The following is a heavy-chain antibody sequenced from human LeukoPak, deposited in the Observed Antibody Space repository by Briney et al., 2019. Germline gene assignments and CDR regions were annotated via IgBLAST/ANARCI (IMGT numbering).Heavy chain of an antibody. J-gene: IGHJ4*02. CDR3: AKDFSSAFDY. D-gene: IGHD6-25*01. V-gene: IGHV3-30*18. Sequence: PGRSLRLSCAASGFIFDDYAMHWVRQAPGKGLEWVAVISYDGSNKYYADSVKGRFTISRDNSKNTLYLQMNSLRAEDTAVYYCAKDFSSAFDYWGQGTLVTVSS. CDR1: GFIFDDYA. CDR2: ISYDGSNK.